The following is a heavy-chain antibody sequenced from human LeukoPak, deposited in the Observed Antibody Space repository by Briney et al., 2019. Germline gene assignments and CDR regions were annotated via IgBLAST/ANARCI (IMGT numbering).Heavy chain of an antibody. Sequence: PSETLSLTCTVSGGFISSNYWSWIRQPPGKGLEWIGYIYYSGSTNYNPSLKSRVTISVDTSKNQFSLKLSSVTAADTAVYYCARREVTETDAFDIWGQGTMVTVSS. V-gene: IGHV4-59*01. CDR3: ARREVTETDAFDI. J-gene: IGHJ3*02. CDR1: GGFISSNY. D-gene: IGHD4-23*01. CDR2: IYYSGST.